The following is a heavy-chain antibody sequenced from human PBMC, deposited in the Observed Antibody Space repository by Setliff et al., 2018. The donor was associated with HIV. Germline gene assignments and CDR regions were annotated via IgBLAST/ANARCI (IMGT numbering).Heavy chain of an antibody. CDR1: GYTFKTYG. CDR2: ISPYNGHT. CDR3: ARLGSGWSDSYYYAMDV. J-gene: IGHJ6*02. Sequence: ASVKVSCKASGYTFKTYGISWVRQAPGHGLEWMGWISPYNGHTKYAEKFQGRVTMTTDTSTTTAYMDLRSLRSDDTAVYFCARLGSGWSDSYYYAMDVWGQGTTVTVSS. D-gene: IGHD6-19*01. V-gene: IGHV1-18*01.